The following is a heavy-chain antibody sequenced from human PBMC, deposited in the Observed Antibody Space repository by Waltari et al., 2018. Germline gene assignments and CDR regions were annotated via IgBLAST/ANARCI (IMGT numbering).Heavy chain of an antibody. D-gene: IGHD6-6*01. CDR2: KNPNSGNT. V-gene: IGHV1-8*01. J-gene: IGHJ4*02. CDR1: GYTFTSYD. CDR3: ARGGGIAARRAGVY. Sequence: QVQLVQSGAEVKKPGASVKVSCKASGYTFTSYDINWVRQATGQGLEWMGWKNPNSGNTGYAQKFQGVVTRTRNTSISTAYMELSSLSSEDTAVYYWARGGGIAARRAGVYWGQGTLVTVSS.